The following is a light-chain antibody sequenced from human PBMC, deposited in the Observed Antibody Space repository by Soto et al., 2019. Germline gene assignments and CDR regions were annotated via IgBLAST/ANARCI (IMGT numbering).Light chain of an antibody. J-gene: IGLJ1*01. CDR2: EVS. CDR3: SSYTSSSFYV. CDR1: SSDVGGYNY. V-gene: IGLV2-14*01. Sequence: QSVLTQPASVSGSPGQSITISCTGTSSDVGGYNYVSWCQQHPGKAPKLMIYEVSNRPSGVSNRFSGSKSGNTASLTISGLQAEDEADYYCSSYTSSSFYVFGTGTKVPS.